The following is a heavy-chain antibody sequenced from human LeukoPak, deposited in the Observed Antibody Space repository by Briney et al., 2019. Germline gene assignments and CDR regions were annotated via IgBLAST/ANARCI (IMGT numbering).Heavy chain of an antibody. CDR2: INQDGSEK. Sequence: GGSLRLSCAASGFTFSSYRMSWVRQAPGKGLEWVAYINQDGSEKYYVDSVKGRFTISRDNAQNSLYLQIDSLRAEDTAVYYCARALVITAFDIWGQGTMDTVSS. V-gene: IGHV3-7*01. CDR3: ARALVITAFDI. J-gene: IGHJ3*02. CDR1: GFTFSSYR. D-gene: IGHD3-16*01.